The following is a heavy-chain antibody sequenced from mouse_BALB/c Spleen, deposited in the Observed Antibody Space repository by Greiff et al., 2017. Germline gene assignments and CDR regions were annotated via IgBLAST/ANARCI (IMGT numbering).Heavy chain of an antibody. J-gene: IGHJ3*01. V-gene: IGHV2-9*02. CDR1: GFSLTSYG. D-gene: IGHD1-2*01. Sequence: QVQLKESGPGLVAPSQSLSITCTVSGFSLTSYGVHWVRQPPGKGLEWLGVIWAGGSTNYNSALMSRLSISKDNSKSQVFLKMNSLQTDDTAMYYCARAPYYGYPIFAYWGQGTLVTVSA. CDR2: IWAGGST. CDR3: ARAPYYGYPIFAY.